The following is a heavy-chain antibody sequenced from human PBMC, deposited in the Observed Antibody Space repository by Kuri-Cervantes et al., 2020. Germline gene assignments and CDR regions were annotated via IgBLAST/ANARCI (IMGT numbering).Heavy chain of an antibody. CDR2: IGTGGDT. D-gene: IGHD2-15*01. V-gene: IGHV3-47*02. CDR3: ARVGVVGLDI. CDR1: GFAFSSYV. J-gene: IGHJ3*02. Sequence: GESLKISCAASGFAFSSYVLHWVRRAPGKGPEWVSAIGTGGDTYYADSVMGRFTISRDNAKKSLYLQMNSLRAEDTAMYYCARVGVVGLDIWGQGTMVTVSS.